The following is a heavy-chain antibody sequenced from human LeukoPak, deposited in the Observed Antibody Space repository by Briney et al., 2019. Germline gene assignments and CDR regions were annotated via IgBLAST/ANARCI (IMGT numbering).Heavy chain of an antibody. CDR1: GGSFSGYY. CDR3: AREMDGVCGA. V-gene: IGHV4-59*12. J-gene: IGHJ5*02. CDR2: IYYSGST. Sequence: PSETLSLTCAVYGGSFSGYYWSWIRQPPGKGLEWIGYIYYSGSTNYNPSLKSRVTISVDTSKNQFSLKLSSVTAADTAVYYCAREMDGVCGAWGQGTLVTVSS. D-gene: IGHD2-8*01.